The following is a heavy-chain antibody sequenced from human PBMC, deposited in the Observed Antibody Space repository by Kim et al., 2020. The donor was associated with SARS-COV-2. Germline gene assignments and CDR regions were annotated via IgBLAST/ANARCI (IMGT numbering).Heavy chain of an antibody. CDR2: IIPIFGTA. CDR1: GGTFSSYV. J-gene: IGHJ4*02. D-gene: IGHD3-9*01. V-gene: IGHV1-69*13. Sequence: SVKVSCKASGGTFSSYVISWVRQAPGQGLEWMGGIIPIFGTANYAQKFQGRVTITADESTSTAYMALSSLRCEDTAVYYCATDIWTGYNGEDYWGQGTLVTVSS. CDR3: ATDIWTGYNGEDY.